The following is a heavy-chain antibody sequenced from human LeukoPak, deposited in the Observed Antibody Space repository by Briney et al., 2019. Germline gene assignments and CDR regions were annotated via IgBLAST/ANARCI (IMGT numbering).Heavy chain of an antibody. CDR3: AHSEQDGISGKGYFDF. J-gene: IGHJ4*02. V-gene: IGHV2-5*01. Sequence: SGPTLVKPTQTLTLTCTFSGFSLTTSGVGVGWIRQPPGKALEWLALNYWNDDKRYSPSLKSRLTITRDTSKNQVVLTMTNMDPVATATYYCAHSEQDGISGKGYFDFWGQGTLVTVSS. CDR1: GFSLTTSGVG. CDR2: NYWNDDK. D-gene: IGHD5-24*01.